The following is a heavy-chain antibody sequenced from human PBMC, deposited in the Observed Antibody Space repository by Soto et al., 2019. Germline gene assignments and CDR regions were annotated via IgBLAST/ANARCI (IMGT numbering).Heavy chain of an antibody. CDR2: IHHSGST. CDR1: GGSISSNNW. CDR3: ARARQYCRSSGRCLDP. V-gene: IGHV4-4*02. J-gene: IGHJ5*02. D-gene: IGHD2-2*01. Sequence: SETLSLTCAVSGGSISSNNWRNWVRQPPGKGLEWIGEIHHSGSTNYNPSLKSRVTISVDKSKNQFSLKLNSVTAAYTAVYYCARARQYCRSSGRCLDPWGQGTLVTVSS.